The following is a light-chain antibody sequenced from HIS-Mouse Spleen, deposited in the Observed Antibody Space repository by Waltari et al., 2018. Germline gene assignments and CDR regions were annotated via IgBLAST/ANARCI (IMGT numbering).Light chain of an antibody. V-gene: IGLV9-49*01. CDR1: SAHCTYQ. Sequence: QPVLTQPPSASAPLAASVTLTGPLSSAHCTYQADRYQQHHGTGPRFVMRVGTGGSVGSKGDGIPDRFSVLGSGLNRYLTIKNIQEEDESDYHCGADHGSGSNFVWVFGGGTKLTVL. CDR2: VGTGGSVG. J-gene: IGLJ3*02. CDR3: GADHGSGSNFVWV.